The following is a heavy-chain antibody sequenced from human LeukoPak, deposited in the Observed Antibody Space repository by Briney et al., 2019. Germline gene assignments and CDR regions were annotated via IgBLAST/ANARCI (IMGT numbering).Heavy chain of an antibody. J-gene: IGHJ4*02. CDR1: GFTFSRNS. CDR2: VYRGASI. V-gene: IGHV3-53*01. Sequence: PGGSPRLSCAASGFTFSRNSMAWVRQAPGKGLEWVSIVYRGASIYYLDSVKGRFTISRDNSENTLYLQMNNLRAEDTAIYYCARATDTNYFDFWGQGTLLTVSS. CDR3: ARATDTNYFDF. D-gene: IGHD1-26*01.